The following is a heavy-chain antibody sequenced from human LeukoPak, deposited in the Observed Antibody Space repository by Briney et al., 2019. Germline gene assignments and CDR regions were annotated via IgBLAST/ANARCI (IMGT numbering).Heavy chain of an antibody. V-gene: IGHV3-7*01. CDR2: MKQDGSGK. CDR3: VIDLYRIVVVPHYFDY. CDR1: GFTFSNAW. Sequence: GGSLRLSCAASGFTFSNAWMSWVRQAPGQGLEGVANMKQDGSGKYYVDSVKGRFTISRDNAKNSLYLQMNSLRAEDTAVYYCVIDLYRIVVVPHYFDYWGQGTLVTVSS. J-gene: IGHJ4*02. D-gene: IGHD3-22*01.